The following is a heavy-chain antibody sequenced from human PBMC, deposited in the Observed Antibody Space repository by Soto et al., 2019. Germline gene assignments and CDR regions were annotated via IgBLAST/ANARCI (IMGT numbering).Heavy chain of an antibody. Sequence: SLRLTCTASGCTFSSYAMHWVRPAPGKGLEWVAVISYDGSNKYYADSVKGRFTISRDNSKNTLYLQMNSLRAEDTAVYYCARVTDYYDSSGNSFDIWRQGTMVTVS. V-gene: IGHV3-30-3*01. CDR2: ISYDGSNK. CDR1: GCTFSSYA. CDR3: ARVTDYYDSSGNSFDI. D-gene: IGHD3-22*01. J-gene: IGHJ3*02.